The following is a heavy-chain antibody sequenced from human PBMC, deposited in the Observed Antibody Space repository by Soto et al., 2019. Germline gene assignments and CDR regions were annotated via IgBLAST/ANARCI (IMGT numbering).Heavy chain of an antibody. Sequence: EVQLEESGGELVQPGGSLRLSCAASGFSLSAYWMPWVRQAPGKGLEWVANINRDGSKKSYVDSVRGPFTISRDNGGNSMYLHRDSLRADDMALYYCARDVSPGSSSLYLDAFDIWGQGTMVTVSS. V-gene: IGHV3-7*05. CDR2: INRDGSKK. CDR1: GFSLSAYW. CDR3: ARDVSPGSSSLYLDAFDI. J-gene: IGHJ3*02. D-gene: IGHD6-13*01.